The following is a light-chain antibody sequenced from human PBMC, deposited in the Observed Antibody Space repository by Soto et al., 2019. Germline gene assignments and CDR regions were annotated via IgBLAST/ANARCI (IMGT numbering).Light chain of an antibody. Sequence: EIVLTQSPGTLSLSPGETATLSCRASQRVGSRFLAWYQQKPGQAPRLLIYGASNRATGIPDRFSGSGSGTEFTLSISSLQSEDFAVYYCQQYNNWSYTFGQGTKLEIK. CDR3: QQYNNWSYT. V-gene: IGKV3D-15*01. CDR1: QRVGSRF. CDR2: GAS. J-gene: IGKJ2*01.